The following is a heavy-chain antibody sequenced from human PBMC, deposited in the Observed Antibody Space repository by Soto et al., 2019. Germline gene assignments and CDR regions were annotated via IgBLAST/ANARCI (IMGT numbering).Heavy chain of an antibody. V-gene: IGHV1-3*01. CDR1: GYTFTSYA. Sequence: ASVKVSCKASGYTFTSYAMHWVRQAPGQRLEWMGWINAGNGNTKYSQKFQGRVTITRDTSASTAYMELSSLRSEDTAVYYCARESLLTGDAFDIWGQGTMVTVSS. J-gene: IGHJ3*02. CDR3: ARESLLTGDAFDI. D-gene: IGHD7-27*01. CDR2: INAGNGNT.